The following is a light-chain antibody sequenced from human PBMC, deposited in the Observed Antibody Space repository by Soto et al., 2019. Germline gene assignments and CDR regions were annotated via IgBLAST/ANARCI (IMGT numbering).Light chain of an antibody. CDR3: QQYSNWSPVT. J-gene: IGKJ4*01. CDR1: QSVGSK. V-gene: IGKV3-15*01. Sequence: ETVMTQSPATLSVSPGERATLSCRASQSVGSKVAWYQQKPGQAPGLLIYGASTRASGIPLRFSGSGSGTEFTLTISSLQSEDFAVYYCQQYSNWSPVTFGGGTKVEIK. CDR2: GAS.